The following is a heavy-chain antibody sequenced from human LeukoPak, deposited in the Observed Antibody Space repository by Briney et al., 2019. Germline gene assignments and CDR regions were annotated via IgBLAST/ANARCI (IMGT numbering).Heavy chain of an antibody. CDR1: GYTFTGYY. D-gene: IGHD2-8*01. Sequence: ASVKVSCKASGYTFTGYYMHWVRQAPGQGLEWMGWINPNSGGTNYAQKFQGRVTMTRDTSISTANMELSRLRSDDTAVYYCAREPPYPLLMVYGDWFDPWGQGTLVTVSS. CDR2: INPNSGGT. V-gene: IGHV1-2*02. J-gene: IGHJ5*02. CDR3: AREPPYPLLMVYGDWFDP.